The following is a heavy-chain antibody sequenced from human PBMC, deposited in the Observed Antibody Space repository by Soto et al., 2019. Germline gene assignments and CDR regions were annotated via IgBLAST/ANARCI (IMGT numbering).Heavy chain of an antibody. CDR2: IYHSGST. CDR3: ARVPDY. Sequence: PSETLSLTCSVSGYSISSGYYWGCIRQSPGKGLEWIGTIYHSGSTWYNPSLKSRVTISVDTSKNQFSLNINSVTAADTAVYYCARVPDYWGQGTLVTVSS. J-gene: IGHJ4*02. V-gene: IGHV4-38-2*02. CDR1: GYSISSGYY.